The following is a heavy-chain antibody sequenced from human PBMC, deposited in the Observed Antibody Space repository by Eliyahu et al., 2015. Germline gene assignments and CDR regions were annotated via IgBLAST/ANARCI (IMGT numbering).Heavy chain of an antibody. CDR1: GGSISSGSYY. Sequence: QVQLQESGPGLVKPSQTLSLTCTXXGGSISSGSYYWSWIRQPAGKGLEWIGRIYTSGSTNYNPSLKSRVTISVDTSKNQFSLKLSSVTAADTAVYYCARDKSPDHWGYYYYYMDVWGKGTTVTVSS. J-gene: IGHJ6*03. CDR2: IYTSGST. CDR3: ARDKSPDHWGYYYYYMDV. V-gene: IGHV4-61*02. D-gene: IGHD3-16*01.